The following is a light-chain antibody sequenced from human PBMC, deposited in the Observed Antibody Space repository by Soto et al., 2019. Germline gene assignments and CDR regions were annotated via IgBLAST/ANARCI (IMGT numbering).Light chain of an antibody. CDR1: QSLLHSNGYNY. J-gene: IGKJ3*01. CDR3: QQNGRSPT. V-gene: IGKV2-28*01. Sequence: DLVMTQSPLSLSVTPGEAASISYRCTQSLLHSNGYNYLDWYLQKPGQSPQLLIYLGSNRATGIPDRFSGSGSGSGTDFTLFISRLEPEDCGVYYCQQNGRSPTFGPGTKVDI. CDR2: LGS.